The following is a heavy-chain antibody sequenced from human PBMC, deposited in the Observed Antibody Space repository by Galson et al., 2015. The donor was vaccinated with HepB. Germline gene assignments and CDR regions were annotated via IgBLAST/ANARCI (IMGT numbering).Heavy chain of an antibody. CDR2: ISAYNGNT. CDR1: GYTFTSHT. V-gene: IGHV1-18*04. Sequence: SVKVSCKAFGYTFTSHTFSWVRQAPGQGLEWMGWISAYNGNTNYAQKIQDRVTMTTDTSASTAYMELRSLRSDDTAVYYCARDLSLDYRGQGTLVTVSS. D-gene: IGHD3-3*02. CDR3: ARDLSLDY. J-gene: IGHJ4*02.